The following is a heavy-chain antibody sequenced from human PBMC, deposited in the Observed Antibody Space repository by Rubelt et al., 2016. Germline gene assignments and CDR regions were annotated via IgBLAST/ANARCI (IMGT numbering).Heavy chain of an antibody. CDR1: GGSMSSIDW. CDR2: ISHSGST. Sequence: QVQLQESGPGLVKPSGTLSLTCAVSGGSMSSIDWWIWVRQPPGTGLEWTGEISHSGSTSYNPSLKSRVTISLDKSKNQFSRMLGSGTAAVTAGYYCAGLTVATLGGFDIWGQGTLVAVSS. J-gene: IGHJ3*02. D-gene: IGHD5-12*01. V-gene: IGHV4-4*02. CDR3: AGLTVATLGGFDI.